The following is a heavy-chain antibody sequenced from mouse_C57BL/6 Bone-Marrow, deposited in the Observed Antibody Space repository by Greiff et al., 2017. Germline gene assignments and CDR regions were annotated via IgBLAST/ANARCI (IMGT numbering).Heavy chain of an antibody. V-gene: IGHV2-4*01. CDR3: AKTANWYYFDY. CDR2: IWSGGST. Sequence: QVQLKESGPGLVQPSQSLSITCTVSGFSLTSYGVHWVRQPPGKGLEWLGVIWSGGSTDYNAAFITRLSISKDNSKSQVFFKMNSLQADDTAIYYCAKTANWYYFDYWGQGTTLTVSA. CDR1: GFSLTSYG. J-gene: IGHJ2*01. D-gene: IGHD4-1*01.